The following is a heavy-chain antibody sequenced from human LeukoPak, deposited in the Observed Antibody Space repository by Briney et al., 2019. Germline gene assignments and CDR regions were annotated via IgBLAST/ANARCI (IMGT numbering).Heavy chain of an antibody. J-gene: IGHJ6*03. CDR2: IYYSGST. CDR1: GYSISSGYY. CDR3: AREHCSGGSCYSIYYYYYMDV. V-gene: IGHV4-38-2*02. D-gene: IGHD2-15*01. Sequence: NPSETLSLTCTVSGYSISSGYYWGWIRQPPGKGLEWIGSIYYSGSTYYNPSLKSRVTISVDTSKNQFSLKLSSVTAADTAVYYCAREHCSGGSCYSIYYYYYMDVWGKGTTVTVSS.